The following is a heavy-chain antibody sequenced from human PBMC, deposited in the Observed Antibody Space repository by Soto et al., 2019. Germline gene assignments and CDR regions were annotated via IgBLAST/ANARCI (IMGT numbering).Heavy chain of an antibody. D-gene: IGHD3-22*01. CDR2: IIPISETT. Sequence: SVKVSCKASGGTFSSLDINWVRQAPGQGLEWMGGIIPISETTNYAQIFQGRVSIVADISTSTAYMELSRLRSEDTAVYYCARALLSHSYDSGGYDSYFHAMDVWGQGTPVTVSS. CDR1: GGTFSSLD. J-gene: IGHJ6*02. CDR3: ARALLSHSYDSGGYDSYFHAMDV. V-gene: IGHV1-69*06.